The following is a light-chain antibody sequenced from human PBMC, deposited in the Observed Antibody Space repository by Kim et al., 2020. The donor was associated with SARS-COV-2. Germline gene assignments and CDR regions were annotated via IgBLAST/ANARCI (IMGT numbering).Light chain of an antibody. CDR2: AAT. CDR3: KRYNDLPLT. Sequence: DIQMTQSPSSLSASVEDTVTITWRSSQDINNYLAWYQQKPGKAPESLIYAATSLESGVPSKFIDSGSGTDFAPTISGLRPEDFETYSCKRYNDLPLTFGQGTRLEIK. J-gene: IGKJ5*01. V-gene: IGKV1-16*02. CDR1: QDINNY.